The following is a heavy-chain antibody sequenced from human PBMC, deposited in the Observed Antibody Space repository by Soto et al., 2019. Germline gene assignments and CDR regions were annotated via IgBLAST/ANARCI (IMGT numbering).Heavy chain of an antibody. D-gene: IGHD3-22*01. CDR2: ISYDGSNK. V-gene: IGHV3-30-3*01. CDR3: ARDHYYDSSGPDYYFDY. J-gene: IGHJ4*02. CDR1: GFTFSSYA. Sequence: SLRLSCAASGFTFSSYAMHWVRQAPGKGLEWVAVISYDGSNKYYADSVKGRFTISRDNSKNTLYLQMNSLRAEDTAVYYCARDHYYDSSGPDYYFDYWGQGTLVTV.